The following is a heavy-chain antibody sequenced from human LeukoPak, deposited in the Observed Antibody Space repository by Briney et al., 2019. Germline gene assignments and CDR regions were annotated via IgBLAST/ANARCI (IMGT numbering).Heavy chain of an antibody. V-gene: IGHV1-2*02. CDR2: MKPENGGT. J-gene: IGHJ5*01. CDR3: VVTSFYYASRTMKSNWYEP. CDR1: KSLFAGSF. D-gene: IGHD3-10*01. Sequence: ASVKVSCKTSKSLFAGSFIHWVRQAPGQGLEWMGWMKPENGGTHYAQKFKGRVTMTGDTSVSTGNMELTSLRSDDTAVYYCVVTSFYYASRTMKSNWYEPWGQGTLVIVSA.